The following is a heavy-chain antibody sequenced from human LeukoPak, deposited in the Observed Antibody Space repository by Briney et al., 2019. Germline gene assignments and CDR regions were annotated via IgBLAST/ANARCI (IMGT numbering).Heavy chain of an antibody. D-gene: IGHD3-22*01. Sequence: ALVKVSCKASGYTFTGYYMHWVRQAPGQGLEWMGWINPNSGGTNYAQRFQGRVTMTRDTSISTAYMELRRLKSDDTAMYYCARDSSGYYPDFDYWGQGTLVTVSS. CDR1: GYTFTGYY. CDR3: ARDSSGYYPDFDY. V-gene: IGHV1-2*02. J-gene: IGHJ4*02. CDR2: INPNSGGT.